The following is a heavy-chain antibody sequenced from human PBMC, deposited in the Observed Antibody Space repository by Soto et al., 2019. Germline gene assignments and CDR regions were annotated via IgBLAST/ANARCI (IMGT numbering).Heavy chain of an antibody. CDR1: GGSISSGDYY. V-gene: IGHV4-30-4*01. Sequence: PSETLSLTCTVSGGSISSGDYYWSWIRQPPGKGLEWIGYIYYSGSTYYNPSLKSRVTISVDTSKNQFSLKLSSVTAADTTVYYCARGNPYSGSYYLFDYWGQGTLVTVSS. CDR3: ARGNPYSGSYYLFDY. CDR2: IYYSGST. D-gene: IGHD1-26*01. J-gene: IGHJ4*02.